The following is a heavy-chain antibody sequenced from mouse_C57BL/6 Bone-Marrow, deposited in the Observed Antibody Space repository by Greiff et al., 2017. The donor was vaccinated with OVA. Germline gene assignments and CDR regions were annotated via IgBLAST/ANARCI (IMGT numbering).Heavy chain of an antibody. CDR1: GYTFTSYW. V-gene: IGHV1-69*01. CDR2: IDPSDSYT. D-gene: IGHD2-3*01. CDR3: ARCWLLLSYYAMDY. J-gene: IGHJ4*01. Sequence: QVQLQQPGAELVMPGASVKLSCKASGYTFTSYWMHWVKQRPGQGLEWIGEIDPSDSYTNYNQKFKGKSTLTVDKSSSTAYMQLSSLTSEDSAVYFCARCWLLLSYYAMDYWGQGTSVTVSS.